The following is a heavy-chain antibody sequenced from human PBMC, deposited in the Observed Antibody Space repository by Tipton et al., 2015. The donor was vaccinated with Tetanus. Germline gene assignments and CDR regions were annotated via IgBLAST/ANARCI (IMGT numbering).Heavy chain of an antibody. CDR3: ARDQGGGARGWSYFDW. Sequence: TLSLTCNVSGDSIRSGSHYSNWIRQPPGKGLEWIGYIYYSGSTYYNPSLKSRVTISVDTSKNQFSLKLNSVTAADTAVYYCARDQGGGARGWSYFDWWGQGTLVAVSS. V-gene: IGHV4-31*03. CDR2: IYYSGST. J-gene: IGHJ4*02. D-gene: IGHD6-6*01. CDR1: GDSIRSGSHY.